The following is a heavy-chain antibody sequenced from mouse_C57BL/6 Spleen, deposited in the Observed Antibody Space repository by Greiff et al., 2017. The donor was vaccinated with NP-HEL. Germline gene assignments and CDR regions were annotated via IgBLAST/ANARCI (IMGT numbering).Heavy chain of an antibody. CDR3: ARSPTTVVAKDSDY. D-gene: IGHD1-1*01. CDR2: IDPEDGET. CDR1: GFNIKDYY. J-gene: IGHJ2*01. Sequence: VQLQQSGAELVKPGASVKLSCTASGFNIKDYYMHWVKQRTEQGLEWIGRIDPEDGETKYAPNFQGKATITADTSSNTAYLQLSSLTSEDTAVYYCARSPTTVVAKDSDYWGQGTTLTVSS. V-gene: IGHV14-2*01.